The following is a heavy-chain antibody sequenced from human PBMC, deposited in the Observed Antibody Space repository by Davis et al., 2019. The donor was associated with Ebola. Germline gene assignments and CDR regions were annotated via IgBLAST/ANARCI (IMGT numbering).Heavy chain of an antibody. Sequence: HSQTLSLTCDISGDSVPSNSGAWNWIRQSPSRGLEWLGRTYYSSKWYKDYAVSVKSRITINLDTSKNQFSLHLNSVTPEDTAVYYCARGWLRSGLDVWGKGAAVIVSS. V-gene: IGHV6-1*01. CDR3: ARGWLRSGLDV. CDR1: GDSVPSNSGA. CDR2: TYYSSKWYK. J-gene: IGHJ6*04. D-gene: IGHD5-12*01.